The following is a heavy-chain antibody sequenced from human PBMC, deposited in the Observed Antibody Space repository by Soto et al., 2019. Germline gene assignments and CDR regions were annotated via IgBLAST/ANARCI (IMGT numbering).Heavy chain of an antibody. CDR1: GDSVSSNSAA. Sequence: SQTLSLTCAISGDSVSSNSAAWNWIRQSPSRGLEWLGRTYYRSKWYNDYAVSVKSRITINPDTSKNQFSLQLNSVTPEDTAVYYCARVRSLVLYCSGGSCYYPAFDIWGQGTMVTVSS. D-gene: IGHD2-15*01. V-gene: IGHV6-1*01. J-gene: IGHJ3*02. CDR3: ARVRSLVLYCSGGSCYYPAFDI. CDR2: TYYRSKWYN.